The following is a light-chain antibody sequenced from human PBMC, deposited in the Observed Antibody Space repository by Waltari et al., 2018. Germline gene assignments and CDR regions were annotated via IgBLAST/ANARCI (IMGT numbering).Light chain of an antibody. CDR3: MQGLQIPYT. J-gene: IGKJ2*01. Sequence: DIVMTQSPLSLPVTPGEPASISCRSSQSLLHRNGKTFSAWYRQKPGQSPQVLIYLGSHRASGVPDRFSGSDSGTDFTLKISRVEAEDVGVYYCMQGLQIPYTFGQGTKLEIK. CDR2: LGS. CDR1: QSLLHRNGKTF. V-gene: IGKV2-28*01.